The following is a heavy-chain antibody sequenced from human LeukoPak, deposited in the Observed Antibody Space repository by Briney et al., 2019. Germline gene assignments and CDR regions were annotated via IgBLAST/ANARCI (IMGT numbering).Heavy chain of an antibody. CDR1: GGTFSSYA. D-gene: IGHD3-9*01. V-gene: IGHV1-69*05. CDR3: ARVGLTGQPLYFDY. CDR2: LIPIFGTA. J-gene: IGHJ4*02. Sequence: VASVKVSCKASGGTFSSYAISWGRHAPGQGRECMGGLIPIFGTANYAQKFQGRVTITTDEATRPPYMQLNSLRSEDTAVYYCARVGLTGQPLYFDYWGQGTLVTVSS.